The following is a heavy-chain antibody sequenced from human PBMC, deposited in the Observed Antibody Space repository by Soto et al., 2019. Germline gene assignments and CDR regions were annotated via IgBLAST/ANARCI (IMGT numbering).Heavy chain of an antibody. CDR1: GYTFTSYG. D-gene: IGHD2-15*01. CDR2: INAGNGNT. CDR3: ARILGYCSGGTCDY. V-gene: IGHV1-3*01. Sequence: ASVKVSCKASGYTFTSYGISWVRQAPGQRLEWMGWINAGNGNTKYSQKFQGRVTITRDTSASTAYMELSSLRSEDTAVYYCARILGYCSGGTCDYWGQGTLVTV. J-gene: IGHJ4*02.